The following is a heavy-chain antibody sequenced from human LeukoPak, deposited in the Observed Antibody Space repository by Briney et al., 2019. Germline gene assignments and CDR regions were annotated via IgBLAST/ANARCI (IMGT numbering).Heavy chain of an antibody. CDR1: GGSISSYY. CDR3: ARDFYDSSGYSYLYAFDI. J-gene: IGHJ3*02. V-gene: IGHV4-4*07. D-gene: IGHD3-22*01. Sequence: PSETLSLTCTVSGGSISSYYWSWIRQPAGKGLEWIGRIYTSGSTNYNPSLKSRVTMSVDTSQNQFSLKLSSVTAADTAVYYCARDFYDSSGYSYLYAFDIWGQGTMVTVSS. CDR2: IYTSGST.